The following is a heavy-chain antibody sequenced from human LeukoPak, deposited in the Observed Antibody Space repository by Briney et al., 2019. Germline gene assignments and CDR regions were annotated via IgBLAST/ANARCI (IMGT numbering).Heavy chain of an antibody. D-gene: IGHD3-22*01. V-gene: IGHV3-23*01. CDR2: ISGSGGST. CDR1: GITFSFYA. Sequence: GGSLRLSCAASGITFSFYAMSWVRQAPGKGLEWVSGISGSGGSTNYADSVKGRFTISRDNSKNTLHLQMNSLRAEDTAVYYCAKDLRAMIVVVFDYWGQGTLVTVSS. CDR3: AKDLRAMIVVVFDY. J-gene: IGHJ4*02.